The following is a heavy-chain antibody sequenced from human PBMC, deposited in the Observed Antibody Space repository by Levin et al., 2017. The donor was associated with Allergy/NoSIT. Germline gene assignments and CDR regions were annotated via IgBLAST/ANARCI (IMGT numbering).Heavy chain of an antibody. J-gene: IGHJ6*02. CDR1: GFTFSSYW. Sequence: GGSLRLSCAASGFTFSSYWMSWVRQAPGKGLEWVANVKQDGSEKYYVDSVKGRFTISRDNAKNSLYLQMDSLRVEDTAVYYCARAIGAVAVRMDGWGQGTSVTVSS. CDR2: VKQDGSEK. V-gene: IGHV3-7*01. CDR3: ARAIGAVAVRMDG. D-gene: IGHD6-19*01.